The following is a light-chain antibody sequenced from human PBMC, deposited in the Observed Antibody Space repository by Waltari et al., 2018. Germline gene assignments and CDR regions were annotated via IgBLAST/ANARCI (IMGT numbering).Light chain of an antibody. V-gene: IGKV3-15*01. CDR2: GAS. CDR1: QTVGSN. J-gene: IGKJ1*01. CDR3: QQYYNWPPSK. Sequence: ETVMTQSPATLSVSPGERVTLSCRASQTVGSNIAWYQLKPGQAPRLVIFGASTRATGVPARFQGSGSGTEFTLTINSLQPEDLAVYYCQQYYNWPPSKFGQGTKVEIK.